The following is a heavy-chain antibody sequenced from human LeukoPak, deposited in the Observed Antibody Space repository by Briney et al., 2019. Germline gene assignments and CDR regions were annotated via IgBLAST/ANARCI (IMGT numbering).Heavy chain of an antibody. CDR3: ARSVVTLNWFDP. V-gene: IGHV4-59*01. CDR1: GGSISSYY. CDR2: IYYSGST. Sequence: SSETLSLTCTVSGGSISSYYWSWIRQPPGKGLEWIGYIYYSGSTNYNPSLKSRVTISVDTSKNQFSLKLSSVTAADTAVYYCARSVVTLNWFDPWGQGTLVTVSS. J-gene: IGHJ5*02. D-gene: IGHD3-22*01.